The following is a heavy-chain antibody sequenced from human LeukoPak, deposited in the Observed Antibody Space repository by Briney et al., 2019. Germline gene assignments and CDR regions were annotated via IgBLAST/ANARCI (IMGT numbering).Heavy chain of an antibody. V-gene: IGHV3-21*01. J-gene: IGHJ6*02. Sequence: GGSLRLSCAASGFTLSSYSMNWVRQAPGKGLEWVSSISSRSSYIYHADSVKGRFTISRDNAKSSLYLQMKSLRAEDTAVYYCARDPEGYYYGSAKLYYYGMDVWGQGTTVTVSS. D-gene: IGHD3-10*01. CDR3: ARDPEGYYYGSAKLYYYGMDV. CDR1: GFTLSSYS. CDR2: ISSRSSYI.